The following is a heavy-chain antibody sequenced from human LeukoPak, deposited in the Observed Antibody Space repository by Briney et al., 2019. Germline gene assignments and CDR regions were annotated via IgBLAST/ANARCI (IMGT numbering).Heavy chain of an antibody. D-gene: IGHD3-3*01. V-gene: IGHV3-23*01. CDR3: AKGRVLRFLEWSPFDY. CDR1: GFTFSSYA. Sequence: GGSLRLSCAASGFTFSSYAMSWVRQAPGKGLEWVSAISGSGGSTYYADSVKDRFTISRDNSKNTLYLQMNSLRAEDTAVYYCAKGRVLRFLEWSPFDYWGQGTLVTVSS. J-gene: IGHJ4*02. CDR2: ISGSGGST.